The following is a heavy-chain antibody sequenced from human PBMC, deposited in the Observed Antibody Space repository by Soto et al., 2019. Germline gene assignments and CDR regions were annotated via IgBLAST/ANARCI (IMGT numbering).Heavy chain of an antibody. CDR2: ISSSGSTI. J-gene: IGHJ6*02. CDR3: ARDLAARPLWAYYYYGMDV. V-gene: IGHV3-48*03. D-gene: IGHD6-6*01. CDR1: GFTFSSYE. Sequence: EVQLVESGGGLVQPGGSLRLSCAASGFTFSSYEMNWVRQAPGKGLEWVSYISSSGSTIYYADSVKGRFTISRDNAKNSLYLQMNSLRAEDTAVYYCARDLAARPLWAYYYYGMDVWGQGTTVTVSS.